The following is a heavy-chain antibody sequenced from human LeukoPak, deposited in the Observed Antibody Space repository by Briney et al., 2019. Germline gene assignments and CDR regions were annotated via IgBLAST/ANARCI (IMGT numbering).Heavy chain of an antibody. V-gene: IGHV3-23*01. J-gene: IGHJ6*03. CDR1: GITFTSYA. CDR3: ANSWDYFYYMDV. CDR2: ISDSGDST. Sequence: GGSLRLSCAASGITFTSYAMSWIRQAPGKGLEWVSTISDSGDSTYYADSVKGRFTISRDNSRYTLYLRMNSLRVEDTAVYYCANSWDYFYYMDVWGKGTTVSVSS. D-gene: IGHD7-27*01.